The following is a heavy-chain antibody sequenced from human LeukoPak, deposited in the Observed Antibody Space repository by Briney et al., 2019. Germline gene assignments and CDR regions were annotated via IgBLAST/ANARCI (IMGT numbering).Heavy chain of an antibody. Sequence: GGSLRLSCSVSGFTFSNFWMDWVRQAPGKGLVWVSTINGDGTTSGGADSVKGRFTISRDNAKNTLYLQMNSLRAEDTAMHYCARNLGFYTFDSWGQGALVTVSS. CDR3: ARNLGFYTFDS. D-gene: IGHD2-15*01. CDR2: INGDGTTS. CDR1: GFTFSNFW. V-gene: IGHV3-74*01. J-gene: IGHJ4*02.